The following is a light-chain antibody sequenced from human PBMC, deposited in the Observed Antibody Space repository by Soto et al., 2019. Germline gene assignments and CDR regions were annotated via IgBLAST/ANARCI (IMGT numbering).Light chain of an antibody. J-gene: IGLJ2*01. CDR2: EVS. Sequence: QSALTQPASVSGSPGQSITISCSGTSSDVGAYNYVSWYQQHPGKAPKVVIYEVSNRPSGISHRFSGSKSGNTASLTISGLQAEDEADYYCCSYTSSATRLFGGGTKLTVL. CDR1: SSDVGAYNY. CDR3: CSYTSSATRL. V-gene: IGLV2-14*01.